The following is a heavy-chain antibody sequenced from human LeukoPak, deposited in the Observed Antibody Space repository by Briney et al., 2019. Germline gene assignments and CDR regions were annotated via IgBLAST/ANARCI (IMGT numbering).Heavy chain of an antibody. CDR2: INPSGGST. J-gene: IGHJ3*02. CDR1: GYTFTCYY. CDR3: AFSIAAAGRDAFDI. Sequence: ASVKVSCKASGYTFTCYYMHWVRQAPRQGLEWMGIINPSGGSTSYAQKFQGRVTMTRDTSTSTVYMELSSLRSEDTAVYYCAFSIAAAGRDAFDIWGQGTMVTVSS. D-gene: IGHD6-13*01. V-gene: IGHV1-46*01.